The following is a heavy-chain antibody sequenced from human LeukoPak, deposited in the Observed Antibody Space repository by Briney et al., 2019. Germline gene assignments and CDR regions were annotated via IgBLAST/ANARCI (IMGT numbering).Heavy chain of an antibody. D-gene: IGHD3-22*01. CDR2: ISSSSSYI. J-gene: IGHJ6*02. CDR3: ARDQGNYYDSSGYTYYYYGMDV. CDR1: GFTFSSYS. Sequence: GGSLRLSCAASGFTFSSYSMNWVRQAPGKGLEWVSSISSSSSYIYYADSAKGRFTISRDNAKNSLYLQMNSLRAEDTAVYYCARDQGNYYDSSGYTYYYYGMDVWGQGTTVTVSS. V-gene: IGHV3-21*01.